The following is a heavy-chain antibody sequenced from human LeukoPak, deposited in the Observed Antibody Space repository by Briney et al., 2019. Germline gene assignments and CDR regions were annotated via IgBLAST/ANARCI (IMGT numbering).Heavy chain of an antibody. V-gene: IGHV1-18*01. CDR3: ARVWRRGSFGVVIIKPDYYYYGMDV. CDR1: GYTFTSYG. Sequence: ASVKVSCKASGYTFTSYGISWVRQAPGQGLEWMGWISAYNGNTNYAQKLQGRVTMTTDTSTSTAYMELRSLRSDDTAVYYCARVWRRGSFGVVIIKPDYYYYGMDVWGQGTTVTVSS. J-gene: IGHJ6*02. CDR2: ISAYNGNT. D-gene: IGHD3-3*01.